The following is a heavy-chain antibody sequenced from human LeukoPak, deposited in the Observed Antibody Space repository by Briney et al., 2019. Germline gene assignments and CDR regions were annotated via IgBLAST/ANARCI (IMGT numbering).Heavy chain of an antibody. J-gene: IGHJ5*02. CDR1: GYTFTGYY. V-gene: IGHV1-2*02. Sequence: ASVTVSCKASGYTFTGYYMHWVRQAPGQGLEWMGWINPNSGGTNYAQKFQGRVTMTRDTSISTAYMELSRLRSDDTAVYYCARNYDILTGGWSDPWGQGTLVTVSS. D-gene: IGHD3-9*01. CDR2: INPNSGGT. CDR3: ARNYDILTGGWSDP.